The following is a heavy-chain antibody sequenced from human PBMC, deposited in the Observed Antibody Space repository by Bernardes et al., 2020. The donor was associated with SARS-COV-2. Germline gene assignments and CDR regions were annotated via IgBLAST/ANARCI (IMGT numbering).Heavy chain of an antibody. CDR2: IYSSGST. V-gene: IGHV4-59*08. Sequence: SETLSLTCTVSGGSISSYYWSWIRQPPGKGLEWFGYIYSSGSTNYNPSLKSRVTISVDTSKNQFSLKLSSVTAADTAVYYCARLFCGGDWPVDYWGQGTLGTVSS. D-gene: IGHD2-21*02. CDR3: ARLFCGGDWPVDY. J-gene: IGHJ4*02. CDR1: GGSISSYY.